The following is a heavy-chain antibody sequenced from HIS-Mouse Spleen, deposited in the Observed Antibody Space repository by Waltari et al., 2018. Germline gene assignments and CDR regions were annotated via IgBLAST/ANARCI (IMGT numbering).Heavy chain of an antibody. D-gene: IGHD6-13*01. CDR1: GGAISSSSYA. CDR2: IYYSGST. CDR3: AREIPYSSSWYDWYFDL. V-gene: IGHV4-39*07. Sequence: QLQLQESGPGLVKPSETLPLTCTVSGGAISSSSYAWGWIRQPPGKGLEWIGSIYYSGSTYYNPSLKSRVTISVDTSKNQFSLKLSSVTAADTAVYYCAREIPYSSSWYDWYFDLWGRGTLVTVSS. J-gene: IGHJ2*01.